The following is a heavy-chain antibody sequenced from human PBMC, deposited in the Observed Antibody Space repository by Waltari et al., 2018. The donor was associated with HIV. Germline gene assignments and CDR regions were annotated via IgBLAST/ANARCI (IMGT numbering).Heavy chain of an antibody. CDR2: ISPNVGKT. Sequence: QVQLVQSGSEGKKHGSSVTVSCKGSGGTFSSYAITWVRQDSGQGPEWMGDISPNVGKTNLAQSLQGRYTLTADQSTSTAYMELSSLRSEDTAMHYCARENSHDYGDYRSAFDIWGQGTMVTVSS. D-gene: IGHD4-17*01. J-gene: IGHJ3*02. CDR1: GGTFSSYA. CDR3: ARENSHDYGDYRSAFDI. V-gene: IGHV1-69*12.